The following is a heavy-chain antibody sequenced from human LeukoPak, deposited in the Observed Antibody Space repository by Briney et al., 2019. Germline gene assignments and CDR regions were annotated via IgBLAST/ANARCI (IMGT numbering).Heavy chain of an antibody. V-gene: IGHV4-31*03. J-gene: IGHJ5*02. Sequence: PSQTLSLTCTVSGGSISSGGYYWSWIRQHPGKGLEWIGYIYYSGSTYYNPSLKSRVTISVDTSKNQFSLKLSSVTAADTAVHYCARTTIFGVVPGGWFDPWGQGTLVTVSS. CDR3: ARTTIFGVVPGGWFDP. D-gene: IGHD3-3*01. CDR2: IYYSGST. CDR1: GGSISSGGYY.